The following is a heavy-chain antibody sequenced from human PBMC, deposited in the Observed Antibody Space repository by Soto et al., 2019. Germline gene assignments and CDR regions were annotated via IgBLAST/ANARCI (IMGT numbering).Heavy chain of an antibody. CDR3: ARAAGRGSSPFDP. J-gene: IGHJ5*02. CDR1: GGTFSSYT. D-gene: IGHD6-13*01. CDR2: IIPILGIA. V-gene: IGHV1-69*02. Sequence: QVQLVQSGAEVKKTGSSVKVSCKASGGTFSSYTISWVRRAAGQGLEWMGRIIPILGIANYAQKFQGRVTITADKSTSTAYMELSSLRSEDTAVYYCARAAGRGSSPFDPWGQGTLVTVSS.